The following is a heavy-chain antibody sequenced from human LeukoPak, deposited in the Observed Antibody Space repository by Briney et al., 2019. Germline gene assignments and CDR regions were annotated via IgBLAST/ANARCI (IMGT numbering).Heavy chain of an antibody. CDR3: ARYGGSWYYFDY. CDR1: GGSISSYY. J-gene: IGHJ4*02. D-gene: IGHD6-13*01. V-gene: IGHV4-59*01. CDR2: IYYSGST. Sequence: PSETLSLTCTVSGGSISSYYWSWIRQPPGKGLEWIGYIYYSGSTNYNPSLKSRVTISVDTSKNQFSLKLSSVTAADTAVYYCARYGGSWYYFDYWGQGTLVTVSS.